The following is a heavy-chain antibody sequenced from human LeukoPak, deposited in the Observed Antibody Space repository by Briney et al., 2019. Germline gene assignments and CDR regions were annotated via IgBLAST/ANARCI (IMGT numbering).Heavy chain of an antibody. D-gene: IGHD5-18*01. CDR1: GGSFSGYY. Sequence: SETLSLTCAVYGGSFSGYYWSWIRQPPGKGLEWIGEINHSGSTNYNPSLKSRVTISVDTSKNQFSLKLSSVTAADTAVYYCARAAGRAAGTAMAARRGNYGMDVWGQGITVTVSS. V-gene: IGHV4-34*01. CDR2: INHSGST. J-gene: IGHJ6*02. CDR3: ARAAGRAAGTAMAARRGNYGMDV.